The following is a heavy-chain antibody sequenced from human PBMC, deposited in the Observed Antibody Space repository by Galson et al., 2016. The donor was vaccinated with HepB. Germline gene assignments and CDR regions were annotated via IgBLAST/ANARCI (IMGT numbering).Heavy chain of an antibody. V-gene: IGHV3-48*02. J-gene: IGHJ4*02. CDR1: GFIFSSYS. CDR3: ARDPHALDF. CDR2: SSRSTPTI. Sequence: SLRLSCAASGFIFSSYSMNWVRKAPGKGLEWVSYSSRSTPTIYYADSVKGRFTVSRDNAKNSLYLQMNNLRDEDTAVYYCARDPHALDFWGQGTLVTVSS.